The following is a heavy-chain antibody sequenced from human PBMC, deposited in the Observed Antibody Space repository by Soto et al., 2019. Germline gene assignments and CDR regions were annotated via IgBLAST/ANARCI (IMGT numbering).Heavy chain of an antibody. V-gene: IGHV3-21*01. CDR2: ISSRSSFI. D-gene: IGHD1-26*01. Sequence: GGSLRLSCAASGFTFSSYSMNWVRQAPGKGLEWVSSISSRSSFIYYADSLKGRFTISRDNAKNSLYLQMNSLRDEDTAVYYCAREDDSGNYNYKNHFDYWGQGTLVTVSS. CDR3: AREDDSGNYNYKNHFDY. J-gene: IGHJ4*02. CDR1: GFTFSSYS.